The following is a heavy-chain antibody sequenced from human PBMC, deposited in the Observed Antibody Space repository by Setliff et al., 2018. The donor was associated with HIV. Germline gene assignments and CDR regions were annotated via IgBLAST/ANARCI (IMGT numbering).Heavy chain of an antibody. J-gene: IGHJ6*02. CDR1: GGSINSYY. CDR2: IYATGST. Sequence: PSETLSLTCTVYGGSINSYYWSWIQQPPGKGLEWIGYIYATGSTNYNPSLKGRVTVSVDTAKNQFSLRLSSVTAADTAVYYCARRPPHASTWPYYYYGMDVWGQGTTVTVSS. V-gene: IGHV4-4*09. CDR3: ARRPPHASTWPYYYYGMDV. D-gene: IGHD6-13*01.